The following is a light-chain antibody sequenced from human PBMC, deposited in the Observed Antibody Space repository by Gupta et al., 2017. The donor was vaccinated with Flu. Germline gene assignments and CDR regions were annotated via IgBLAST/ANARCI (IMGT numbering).Light chain of an antibody. CDR3: SSYTSSSTYV. V-gene: IGLV2-14*01. Sequence: QSALAQPAPVSGSPGQSIAISCPGTSSDVGGYNYVSWYQHHPGKAPKLMIYEVSNRPSGVSNRFSGSKSGNTASLTISGLQAEDEADYYCSSYTSSSTYVFGTGTKVTVL. CDR1: SSDVGGYNY. CDR2: EVS. J-gene: IGLJ1*01.